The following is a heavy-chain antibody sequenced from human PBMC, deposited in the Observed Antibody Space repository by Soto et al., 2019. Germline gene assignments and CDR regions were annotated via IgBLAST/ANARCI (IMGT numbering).Heavy chain of an antibody. CDR1: AFTFNIYG. CDR3: AKDQASGQGSFDS. J-gene: IGHJ4*02. CDR2: ISYDGSNQ. Sequence: VKLVESGGGVVQPGGSLRLSCAASAFTFNIYGMHWVRQAPDKGLEWVALISYDGSNQYYADSVKGRFTISRDNSKNTLFLQMNSLRADDTAVYYCAKDQASGQGSFDSWGQGTLVTVSS. V-gene: IGHV3-30*18.